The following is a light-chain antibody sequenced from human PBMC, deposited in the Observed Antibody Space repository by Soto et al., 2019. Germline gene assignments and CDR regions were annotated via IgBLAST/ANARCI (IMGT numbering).Light chain of an antibody. CDR1: QSVASN. CDR2: GAS. J-gene: IGKJ2*01. CDR3: QQDSNWPQT. Sequence: EIVMTQSPATLSVSPGDRATLSCRASQSVASNLAWYQHKPGQAPRVLIYGASTRATGIPARFSGSGSGTEVTLTISSLQSEDFAVYYCQQDSNWPQTFGQGTKLEIK. V-gene: IGKV3-15*01.